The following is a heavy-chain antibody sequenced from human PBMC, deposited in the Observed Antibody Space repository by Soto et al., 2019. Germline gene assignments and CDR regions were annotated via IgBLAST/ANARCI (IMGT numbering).Heavy chain of an antibody. V-gene: IGHV4-4*02. J-gene: IGHJ6*02. CDR3: ARDRSSGWYEDYYYYGMDV. CDR1: GGSISSSNW. Sequence: PSETLSLTCAVSGGSISSSNWWSWVRQPSGKGLEWIGEIYHSGSTNYNPSLKSRVTISVDKSKNQFSLKLSSVTAADTAVYYCARDRSSGWYEDYYYYGMDVWGQGTTVTVSS. CDR2: IYHSGST. D-gene: IGHD6-19*01.